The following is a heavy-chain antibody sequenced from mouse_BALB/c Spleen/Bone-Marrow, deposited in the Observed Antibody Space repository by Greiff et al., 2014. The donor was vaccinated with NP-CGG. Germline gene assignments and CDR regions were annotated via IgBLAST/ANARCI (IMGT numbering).Heavy chain of an antibody. V-gene: IGHV1-14*01. D-gene: IGHD1-1*02. CDR2: INPYNDGT. CDR3: ARGLLCLLGWYFDV. J-gene: IGHJ1*01. CDR1: GYTLTSSD. Sequence: EVQLQQSGPELVKPGASVKMSCKASGYTLTSSDMLWVKQKPGQGLEWIGYINPYNDGTKYNEKFKGKATLTSDKSSSTAYMELSSLTSEDSAVYYCARGLLCLLGWYFDVWGAGTTVTVSS.